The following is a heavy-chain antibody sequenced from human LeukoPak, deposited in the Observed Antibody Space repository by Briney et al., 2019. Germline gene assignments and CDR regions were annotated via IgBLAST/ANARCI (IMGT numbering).Heavy chain of an antibody. CDR1: GFTFSSYS. J-gene: IGHJ4*02. D-gene: IGHD4-17*01. V-gene: IGHV3-21*01. CDR2: ISSSSSYI. CDR3: ARHKDSGDYPLDY. Sequence: GGSLRLSCAASGFTFSSYSMNWVRQAPGKGLEWVSSISSSSSYIYYADSVKGRFTISRDNAKNSLYLQMNSLRAEDTAVYYCARHKDSGDYPLDYWGQGILVSVSS.